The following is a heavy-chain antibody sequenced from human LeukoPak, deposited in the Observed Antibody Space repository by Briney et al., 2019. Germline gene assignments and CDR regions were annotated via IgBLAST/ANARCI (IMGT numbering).Heavy chain of an antibody. J-gene: IGHJ4*02. Sequence: GGTLRLSCAASGFTFSSYWMSWVRQAPGKGLEWVANIKQDGSEKYYVDSVKGRFTISRDNAKNTLYPQMNSLRAEDTAVYYCASSSGGYRHWGQGTLVTVSS. CDR3: ASSSGGYRH. CDR1: GFTFSSYW. D-gene: IGHD3-16*02. V-gene: IGHV3-7*01. CDR2: IKQDGSEK.